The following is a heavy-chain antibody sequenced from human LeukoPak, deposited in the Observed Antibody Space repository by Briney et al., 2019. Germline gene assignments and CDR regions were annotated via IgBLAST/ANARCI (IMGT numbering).Heavy chain of an antibody. CDR3: ARDVHGDYGSGWFDP. CDR2: IMPLFGTA. J-gene: IGHJ5*02. Sequence: SVKVSCKTSGGTFNNSAVSWVRQAPGQGLEWLGGIMPLFGTAGYAQKFQGRVTITKDESTRTVYLELTSLTSDDTAVYYCARDVHGDYGSGWFDPWGQGTLVSVSS. V-gene: IGHV1-69*05. D-gene: IGHD4-17*01. CDR1: GGTFNNSA.